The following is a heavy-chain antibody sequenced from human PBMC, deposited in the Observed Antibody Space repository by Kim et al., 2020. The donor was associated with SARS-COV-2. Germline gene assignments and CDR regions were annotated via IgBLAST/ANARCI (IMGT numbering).Heavy chain of an antibody. V-gene: IGHV3-11*04. CDR1: GFTFSDYY. Sequence: GGSLRLSCAASGFTFSDYYMSWIRQAPGKGLEWVSHISTTGSTISYADSVKGRFTISRDNAKNSLYLQMDSLRAEDTAIYYCAREVFYGEDYWGQGTLVT. J-gene: IGHJ4*02. D-gene: IGHD3-10*01. CDR3: AREVFYGEDY. CDR2: ISTTGSTI.